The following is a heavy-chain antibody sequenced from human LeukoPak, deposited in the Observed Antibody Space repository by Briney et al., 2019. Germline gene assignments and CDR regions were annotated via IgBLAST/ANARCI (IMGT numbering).Heavy chain of an antibody. V-gene: IGHV4-61*02. Sequence: SQTLSLTCTVSGGSISSGSYYWSWIRQPAGKGLEWIGRIYTSGSTNYNPSLKSRVTLSVDTSKTQFSLRLSSVTAADTAVYYCAREDSGSYYNYYYFYMDVWGKGTTVTISS. J-gene: IGHJ6*03. CDR2: IYTSGST. CDR3: AREDSGSYYNYYYFYMDV. D-gene: IGHD3-10*01. CDR1: GGSISSGSYY.